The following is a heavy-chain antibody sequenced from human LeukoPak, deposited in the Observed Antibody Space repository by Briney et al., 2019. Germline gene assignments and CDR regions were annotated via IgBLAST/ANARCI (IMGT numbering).Heavy chain of an antibody. CDR3: ARDDYSNSYYFDY. Sequence: GGSLRLSCAASGFTFSSYSMNWVRQAPGKGLEWVSYISSSSSTIYYADSVKGRFTISRDNAKNSLYLQMISLRAEDTAVYYCARDDYSNSYYFDYWGQGTLVTVSS. D-gene: IGHD4-11*01. CDR1: GFTFSSYS. CDR2: ISSSSSTI. V-gene: IGHV3-48*04. J-gene: IGHJ4*02.